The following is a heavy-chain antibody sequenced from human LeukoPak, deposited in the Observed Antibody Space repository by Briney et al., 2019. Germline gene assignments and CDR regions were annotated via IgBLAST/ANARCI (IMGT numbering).Heavy chain of an antibody. CDR2: IYYSGST. CDR3: ARGPPPIALYYYYGMDV. CDR1: GGSISSYY. J-gene: IGHJ6*02. D-gene: IGHD3-22*01. Sequence: SETLSLTCTVSGGSISSYYWSWIRQPPGKGLEWIGYIYYSGSTNYNPSLKSRVTISVDTSKNQFSLKLSSVTAADTAVYYCARGPPPIALYYYYGMDVWGQGTTVTVSS. V-gene: IGHV4-59*01.